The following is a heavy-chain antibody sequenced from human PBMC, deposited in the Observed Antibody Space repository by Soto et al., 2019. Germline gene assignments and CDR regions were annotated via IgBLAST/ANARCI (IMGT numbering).Heavy chain of an antibody. J-gene: IGHJ4*02. CDR1: GGSIRSGDYY. V-gene: IGHV4-30-4*01. CDR3: AREVRYCSGGSCPPSGVDY. CDR2: IYYSGST. D-gene: IGHD2-15*01. Sequence: QVQLQESGPGLVKPSQTLSLTCTVSGGSIRSGDYYWSWIRQPPGKGLEWIGYIYYSGSTYYNPSLKRRVTISVDTSKNQFALKLSSVTAADTAVYYCAREVRYCSGGSCPPSGVDYWGQGTLVTVSS.